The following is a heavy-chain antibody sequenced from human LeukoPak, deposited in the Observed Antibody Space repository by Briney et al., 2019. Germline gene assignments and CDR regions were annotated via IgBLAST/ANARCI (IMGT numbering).Heavy chain of an antibody. CDR3: ARGLYYYDSSGYYPLDD. J-gene: IGHJ4*02. Sequence: ASVKVSCKASGYTFTSYGISWVRQAPGQGLEWMGWISAYNGITNYAQKLQGRVTMTTDTSTSTAYMELRSLRSDDTAVYYCARGLYYYDSSGYYPLDDWGQGTLVTVSS. D-gene: IGHD3-22*01. V-gene: IGHV1-18*01. CDR2: ISAYNGIT. CDR1: GYTFTSYG.